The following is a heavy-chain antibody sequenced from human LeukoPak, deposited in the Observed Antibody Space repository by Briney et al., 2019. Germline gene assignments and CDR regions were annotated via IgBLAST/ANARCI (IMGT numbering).Heavy chain of an antibody. CDR3: ARKALGQGQYYFDF. Sequence: GGSLRLSCAASGFTFGDYGMHWVRQAPGKGLEWVAVIWYDGSNENYADSVKGRFTISRDNSKNRLYLQMNSLRDEDTAVYYCARKALGQGQYYFDFWGQGTLVTVSS. CDR1: GFTFGDYG. D-gene: IGHD5-24*01. CDR2: IWYDGSNE. J-gene: IGHJ4*02. V-gene: IGHV3-33*01.